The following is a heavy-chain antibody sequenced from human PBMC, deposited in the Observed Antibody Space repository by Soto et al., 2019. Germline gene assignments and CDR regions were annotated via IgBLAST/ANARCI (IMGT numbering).Heavy chain of an antibody. D-gene: IGHD4-17*01. CDR2: INHSGST. CDR1: GGSFSGYY. V-gene: IGHV4-34*01. CDR3: ARKGKYGDHESEFDY. Sequence: SETLSLTCAVYGGSFSGYYWSWIRQPPGKGLEWIGEINHSGSTNYNPSLKSRVTISVDTSKNQFSLKLSSVTTADTAVYYCARKGKYGDHESEFDYWGQGTLVPVSA. J-gene: IGHJ4*02.